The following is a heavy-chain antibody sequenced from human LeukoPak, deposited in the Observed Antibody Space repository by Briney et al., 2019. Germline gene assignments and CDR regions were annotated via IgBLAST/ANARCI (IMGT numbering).Heavy chain of an antibody. V-gene: IGHV4-39*07. J-gene: IGHJ5*02. CDR3: ARKAGGFDP. CDR2: IYYSGST. CDR1: GGSISGSSYY. D-gene: IGHD6-19*01. Sequence: SETLSLTCTVSGGSISGSSYYWGWIRQPPGKGLEWIGSIYYSGSTYYNPSLKSRVTISVDTSKNQFSLKLGSVTAADTAVYYCARKAGGFDPWGQGTLVTVSS.